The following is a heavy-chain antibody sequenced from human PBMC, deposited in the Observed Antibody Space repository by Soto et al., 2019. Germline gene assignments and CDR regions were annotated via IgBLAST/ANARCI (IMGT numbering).Heavy chain of an antibody. Sequence: QVQLVQSGTEVKKPGASVKVSCKASGYEFTNYGISWVRQAPGQGLEWMGWISAYNGNTKYEQTLQGRITMSTDTSTGTAYMELRRQRSDDTALYYCARSLALAVAASNNYLDPWGQGTLVIVSS. V-gene: IGHV1-18*04. CDR1: GYEFTNYG. J-gene: IGHJ5*02. CDR2: ISAYNGNT. CDR3: ARSLALAVAASNNYLDP. D-gene: IGHD2-15*01.